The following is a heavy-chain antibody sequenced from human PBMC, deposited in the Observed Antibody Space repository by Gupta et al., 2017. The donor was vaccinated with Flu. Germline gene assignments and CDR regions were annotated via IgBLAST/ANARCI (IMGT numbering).Heavy chain of an antibody. CDR2: IFHTGTT. J-gene: IGHJ5*02. Sequence: LSLTCAVSGGSISANNWWTWVRQPTGKGLEWIGEIFHTGTTNYNPSLKSRVIISVDKSKNQFSLKLNSGTAADTAVYYCAGNWFDPWGQGTLVTVSS. V-gene: IGHV4-4*02. CDR1: GGSISANNW. CDR3: AGNWFDP.